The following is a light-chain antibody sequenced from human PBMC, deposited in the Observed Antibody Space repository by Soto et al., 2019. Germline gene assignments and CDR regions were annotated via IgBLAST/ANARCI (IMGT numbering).Light chain of an antibody. CDR1: QSVSSSY. J-gene: IGKJ1*01. Sequence: ILFAQSPGTLSLSPGERAHLSCRASQSVSSSYLAWYQQKPGQAPRLLIYGASSRATGIPDRFSGSGSGTDFTLTISRLEPEDFAVYYCQQYGSSPQTFGQGTKVDI. V-gene: IGKV3-20*01. CDR2: GAS. CDR3: QQYGSSPQT.